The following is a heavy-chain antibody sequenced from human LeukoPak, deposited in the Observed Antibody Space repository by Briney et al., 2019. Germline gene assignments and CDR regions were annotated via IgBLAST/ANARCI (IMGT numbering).Heavy chain of an antibody. D-gene: IGHD2/OR15-2a*01. J-gene: IGHJ4*02. V-gene: IGHV5-51*01. Sequence: AEALKISSPGSAYGFTSYCIGCARQMPGKGREWMGLIYYDDSDIIYSPSFPGQVTISSHKSISTAYLKWSCLTSSDTTLYYCTRLKDEKNFDYWGQGTLVTVSS. CDR1: AYGFTSYC. CDR3: TRLKDEKNFDY. CDR2: IYYDDSDI.